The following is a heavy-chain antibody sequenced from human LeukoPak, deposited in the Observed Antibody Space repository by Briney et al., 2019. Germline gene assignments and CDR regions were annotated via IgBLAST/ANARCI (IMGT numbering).Heavy chain of an antibody. V-gene: IGHV3-7*01. D-gene: IGHD6-13*01. J-gene: IGHJ6*03. Sequence: PGGSLRLSCAASGFTFSSYWMSWVRQAPGKGLEWVANIKQDGSEKYYVDSVKGRFTISRDNAKNSLYLQMNSLRAEDTAVYYCARGSAAAGDNYYYCYMDVWGKGTTVTVSS. CDR1: GFTFSSYW. CDR3: ARGSAAAGDNYYYCYMDV. CDR2: IKQDGSEK.